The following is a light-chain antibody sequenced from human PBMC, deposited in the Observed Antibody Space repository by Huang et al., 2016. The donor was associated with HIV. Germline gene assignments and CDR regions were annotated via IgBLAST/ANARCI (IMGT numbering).Light chain of an antibody. CDR2: GAS. V-gene: IGKV3-15*01. J-gene: IGKJ5*01. CDR3: QQYNNWPPIT. CDR1: QSVSSN. Sequence: EIVMTQSPVTLSVSPGERATLSCRASQSVSSNLAWYQQKPDQAPRLLIYGASTRATGVPARFSGSGSGTEFTLTISSLQSEDFALYYCQQYNNWPPITFGQGTRLEIK.